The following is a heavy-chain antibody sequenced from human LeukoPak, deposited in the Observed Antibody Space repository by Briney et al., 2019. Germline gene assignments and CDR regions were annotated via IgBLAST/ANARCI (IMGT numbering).Heavy chain of an antibody. D-gene: IGHD4-17*01. V-gene: IGHV3-30*02. J-gene: IGHJ4*02. Sequence: PGGSLRLSCAASGFTFSRYAMHWVRQAPGKSLEWVAFIHYDGSNKHYADSVKGRFTISRDNSKNTLYLQMNSLRTEDTTVYYCAKDLHGDYTLDYWGQGTLVTVSS. CDR1: GFTFSRYA. CDR3: AKDLHGDYTLDY. CDR2: IHYDGSNK.